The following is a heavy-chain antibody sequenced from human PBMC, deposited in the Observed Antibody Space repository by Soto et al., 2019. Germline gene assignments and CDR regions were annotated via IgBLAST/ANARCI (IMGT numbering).Heavy chain of an antibody. D-gene: IGHD3-10*01. V-gene: IGHV1-69*01. CDR2: IIAMYGPA. J-gene: IGHJ5*02. CDR1: LVTFSSYA. CDR3: ARVTSMVRGVIDNWFDP. Sequence: QVPLVQSGAEVKKPGSSVTFSCKASLVTFSSYAIHWVRQAPGQGLEWMGGIIAMYGPAKYAQRFQGRVTITADESTTTVYMELTSLTSQDTAGYYCARVTSMVRGVIDNWFDPWGHGTLVTVSS.